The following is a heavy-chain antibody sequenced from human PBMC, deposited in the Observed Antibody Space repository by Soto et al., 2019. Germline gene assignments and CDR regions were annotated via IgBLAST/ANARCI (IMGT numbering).Heavy chain of an antibody. J-gene: IGHJ4*02. D-gene: IGHD6-19*01. CDR1: GGSISQSRYY. CDR2: IYHSGST. V-gene: IGHV4-39*01. Sequence: SETLSLTCTVSGGSISQSRYYWGWMRQPPGRGLEWIGSIYHSGSTYYNPSFKSRVTIFVDTSRNQFSLKLISVSTADAAVYFCARRIAVAEATAFDFWGQGTRVTVSS. CDR3: ARRIAVAEATAFDF.